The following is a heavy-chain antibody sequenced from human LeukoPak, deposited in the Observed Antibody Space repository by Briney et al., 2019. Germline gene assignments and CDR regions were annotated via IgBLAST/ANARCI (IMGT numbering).Heavy chain of an antibody. CDR3: ARSPDSSGYYAPFDY. Sequence: PGESLKISCKGSGYSFTSYWIGWVRQMPGKGLEWMGIIYPGDSDTRYSPSFQGQVTISADKSISTAYLQWSSLKASDTAMYYCARSPDSSGYYAPFDYWGQGTLVTVSS. V-gene: IGHV5-51*01. D-gene: IGHD3-22*01. CDR1: GYSFTSYW. J-gene: IGHJ4*02. CDR2: IYPGDSDT.